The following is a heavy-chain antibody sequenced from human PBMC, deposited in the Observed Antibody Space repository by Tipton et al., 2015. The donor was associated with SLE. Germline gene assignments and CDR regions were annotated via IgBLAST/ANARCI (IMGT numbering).Heavy chain of an antibody. CDR3: ARLLRGFFYFHS. J-gene: IGHJ4*02. CDR1: GGSLSGHY. Sequence: TLSLTCAVYGGSLSGHYWSWIRQTPGKGLEWIGYMFYGRTTNYSPSLKGRVSISMDTSKNQFSLNLSSVTPADTAVYYCARLLRGFFYFHSWGRGIGVTVSS. D-gene: IGHD2-15*01. CDR2: MFYGRTT. V-gene: IGHV4-34*11.